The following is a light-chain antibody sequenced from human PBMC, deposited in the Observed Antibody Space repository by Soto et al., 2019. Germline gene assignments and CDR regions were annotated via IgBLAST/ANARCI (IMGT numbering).Light chain of an antibody. J-gene: IGKJ1*01. CDR3: QQYKTYSVT. CDR1: QSISTW. Sequence: DIQMTQSPSTLSASVGDRVTITCRASQSISTWLAWYQQKPGKAPKLLIFDASGLQSGVPSRFSGSGSGTEFTLTISGLQPDDFASYYCQQYKTYSVTFGQGTKVDIK. V-gene: IGKV1-5*01. CDR2: DAS.